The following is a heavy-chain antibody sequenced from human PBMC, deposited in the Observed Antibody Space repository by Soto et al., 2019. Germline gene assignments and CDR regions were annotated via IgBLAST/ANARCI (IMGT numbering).Heavy chain of an antibody. Sequence: QVQLVQSGAEVKKPGASVKVSCKASGYTFTSYAMHWVRQAPGQRLEWMGWINAGNGNTKYSQKFQGRVTITRDTSASTAYKELSSLRSEDTAVYYCARTSGYYFFDYWGQGTLVTVSS. CDR3: ARTSGYYFFDY. J-gene: IGHJ4*02. CDR2: INAGNGNT. CDR1: GYTFTSYA. D-gene: IGHD3-3*01. V-gene: IGHV1-3*01.